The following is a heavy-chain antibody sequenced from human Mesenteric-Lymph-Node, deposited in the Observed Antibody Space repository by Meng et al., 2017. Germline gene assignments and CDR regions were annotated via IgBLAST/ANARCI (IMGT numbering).Heavy chain of an antibody. CDR1: VDSNSGTKW. J-gene: IGHJ5*02. V-gene: IGHV4-4*01. D-gene: IGHD3-10*01. CDR3: ATHFGFSFDP. Sequence: QGQRQESGPGMVKPAGTLSLPCDVSVDSNSGTKWLSWVRRPPGKGLDWIGQIDNRGSASYNPSLKSRVSMSVDKSKNQMSLELTSVTAADTAVYFCATHFGFSFDPWGQGTLVTVFS. CDR2: IDNRGSA.